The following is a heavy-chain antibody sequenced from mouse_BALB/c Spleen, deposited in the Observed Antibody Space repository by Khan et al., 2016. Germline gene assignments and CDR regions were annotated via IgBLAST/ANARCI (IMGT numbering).Heavy chain of an antibody. D-gene: IGHD2-4*01. CDR3: ARSPPRQPDHDAFAY. CDR2: INTNNGGP. V-gene: IGHV9-3*02. CDR1: GYTFTNYS. J-gene: IGHJ4*01. Sequence: QIRLEQSGPELKKPGASVKISCKTSGYTFTNYSMHWVKQGPGKSLKWIGGINTNNGGPSYTEEFKGRFTLTLETSASTAYLELSSLTTEDSATYFCARSPPRQPDHDAFAYWGQGTSVTVSA.